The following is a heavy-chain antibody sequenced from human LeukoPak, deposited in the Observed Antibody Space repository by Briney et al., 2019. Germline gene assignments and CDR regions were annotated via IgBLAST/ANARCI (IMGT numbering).Heavy chain of an antibody. CDR1: TASISSTRYY. J-gene: IGHJ5*02. CDR3: ARASLWRCSNNRCYRYFDP. D-gene: IGHD2-2*01. CDR2: ISYSGSP. Sequence: PSQTMSPTCTVYTASISSTRYYCARLRQPPGNGLEGIGIISYSGSPHYTPSLKCRVTISVDPSKNQFSLKMSSVTAADTAVYHCARASLWRCSNNRCYRYFDPWGQGTLVTVAS. V-gene: IGHV4-39*01.